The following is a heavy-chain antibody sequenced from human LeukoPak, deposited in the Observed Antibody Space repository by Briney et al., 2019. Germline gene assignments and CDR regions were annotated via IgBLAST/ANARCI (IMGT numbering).Heavy chain of an antibody. J-gene: IGHJ3*02. Sequence: GEPLEISLKGSGSRFTSYWIGWVRQIPGKGLEWMGIIYPGDSDTRYSPSFQGQVTISADKSISTAYLQWSSLKASDTAMYYCARSYYYDSSGYYYDAFDIWGQGTMVTVSS. V-gene: IGHV5-51*01. CDR1: GSRFTSYW. D-gene: IGHD3-22*01. CDR2: IYPGDSDT. CDR3: ARSYYYDSSGYYYDAFDI.